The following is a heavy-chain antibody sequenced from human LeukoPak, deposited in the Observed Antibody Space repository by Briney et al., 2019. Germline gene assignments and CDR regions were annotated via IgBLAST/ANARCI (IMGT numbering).Heavy chain of an antibody. J-gene: IGHJ4*02. CDR1: GFTFTTYA. V-gene: IGHV3-23*01. Sequence: GGSLRLSCSASGFTFTTYAMSWVRQAPGKGLEWVSAISGSGGSTYYADSVKGRFTISRDNSKNTLYLQMNSLRAEDTAVYYCAKVAPSIVVVVAAIDYWGQGTLVTVSS. CDR3: AKVAPSIVVVVAAIDY. CDR2: ISGSGGST. D-gene: IGHD2-15*01.